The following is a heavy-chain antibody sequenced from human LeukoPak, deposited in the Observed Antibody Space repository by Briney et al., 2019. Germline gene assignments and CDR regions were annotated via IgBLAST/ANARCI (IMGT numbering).Heavy chain of an antibody. D-gene: IGHD3-10*01. J-gene: IGHJ5*02. V-gene: IGHV4-4*09. CDR2: ISATGNT. CDR3: ARLQVLLWFGESRYNWFDP. Sequence: SETLSLTCTVSGDSISHYYWSWIRQPPGKGLEWIGYISATGNTNYNPSLKSRVSISVDTSRNQFSLKLYSVTAADTAVYYCARLQVLLWFGESRYNWFDPWGQGTLVTVSS. CDR1: GDSISHYY.